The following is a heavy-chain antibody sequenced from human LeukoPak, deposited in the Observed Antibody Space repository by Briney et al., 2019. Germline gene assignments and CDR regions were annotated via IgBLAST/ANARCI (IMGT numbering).Heavy chain of an antibody. Sequence: GGSLRLSCAASGFTFSSYSMNWVRQAPGKGLEWVSSISGSSSYIYHADSVKGRFTISRDNAKNSLHLQMNSLRAEDTAVYYCARAYNWNLDYWGQGTLVTVSS. J-gene: IGHJ4*02. V-gene: IGHV3-21*01. CDR2: ISGSSSYI. CDR3: ARAYNWNLDY. CDR1: GFTFSSYS. D-gene: IGHD1-20*01.